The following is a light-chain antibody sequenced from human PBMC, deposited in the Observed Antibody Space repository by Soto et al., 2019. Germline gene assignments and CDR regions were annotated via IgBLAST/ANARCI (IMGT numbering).Light chain of an antibody. J-gene: IGLJ1*01. Sequence: QSVLTQPASVSGSPGQSITISCTGTSSDVGGYNYVSWYQQHPGKAPKLMIYEVTSRPSGVSNRFSGSKSGNTASLTISGIQAEDEADYYCRSYPSSSTLGKVFGNGNKVTV. CDR3: RSYPSSSTLGKV. V-gene: IGLV2-14*01. CDR2: EVT. CDR1: SSDVGGYNY.